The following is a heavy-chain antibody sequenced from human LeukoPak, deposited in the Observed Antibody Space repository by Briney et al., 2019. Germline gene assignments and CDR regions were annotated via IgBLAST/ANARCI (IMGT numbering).Heavy chain of an antibody. CDR2: IKSKTDGGTT. Sequence: GRSLRLSCAASGFTFSSYSIHWVRQAPGKGLEWVGRIKSKTDGGTTDYAAPVKGRFTISRDDSKNTLYLQMNSLKTEDTAVYYCTTVYLFVEKDFDYWGQGTLVTVSS. V-gene: IGHV3-15*01. D-gene: IGHD3-3*01. CDR1: GFTFSSYS. J-gene: IGHJ4*02. CDR3: TTVYLFVEKDFDY.